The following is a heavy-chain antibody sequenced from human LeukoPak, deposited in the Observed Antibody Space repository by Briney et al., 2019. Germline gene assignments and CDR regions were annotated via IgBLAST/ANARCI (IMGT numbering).Heavy chain of an antibody. D-gene: IGHD6-6*01. J-gene: IGHJ6*02. CDR1: GYSFTSYW. V-gene: IGHV5-51*01. CDR3: ARHSRPGLTTHGADV. Sequence: TGESLKISCKGSGYSFTSYWIGWVRQMPGKGLEWMGIIYPGDSDTRYSPSFQGQVTMSADKSITAAHLQWSSLKASDTGIYFCARHSRPGLTTHGADVWGQGTTVIVSS. CDR2: IYPGDSDT.